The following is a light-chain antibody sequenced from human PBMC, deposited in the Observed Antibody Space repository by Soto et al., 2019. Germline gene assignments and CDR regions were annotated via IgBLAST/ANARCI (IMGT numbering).Light chain of an antibody. CDR1: QSVSSN. CDR2: GAS. V-gene: IGKV3-15*01. Sequence: EIVMTQSPATLSVSPGERATFSCRASQSVSSNLAWYQQKPGQAPRLLIYGASIRATGIPARFSGSGSGTEFTLTISTLQSEDFAIYYCQHYNNWPPWTFXQWTKADIK. CDR3: QHYNNWPPWT. J-gene: IGKJ1*01.